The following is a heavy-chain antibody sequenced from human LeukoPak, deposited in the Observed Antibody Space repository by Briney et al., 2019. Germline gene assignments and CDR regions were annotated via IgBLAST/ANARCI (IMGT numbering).Heavy chain of an antibody. CDR3: ARGFYGDPYYFDY. D-gene: IGHD4-17*01. J-gene: IGHJ4*02. CDR1: GGSISSYY. CDR2: IYYSGST. Sequence: SETLSLTCTVSGGSISSYYWSWIRQPPGKGLEWIGYIYYSGSTNYNPSLKSRVTISVDTSKNQFSLKLSSVTAADTAVYYCARGFYGDPYYFDYWGQGTLVTVSS. V-gene: IGHV4-59*01.